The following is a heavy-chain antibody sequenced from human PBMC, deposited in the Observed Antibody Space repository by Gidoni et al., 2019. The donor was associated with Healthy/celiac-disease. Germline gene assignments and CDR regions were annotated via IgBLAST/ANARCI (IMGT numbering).Heavy chain of an antibody. J-gene: IGHJ4*02. CDR2: RWYDGSNK. V-gene: IGHV3-33*01. Sequence: QVQLVESGGGVVQPGRSLRLSCAASGFTFSSYGRHWVRQAPGKGLEWVAVRWYDGSNKYYADSVKGRFTISRDNSKNTLYLQMNSLRAEDTAVYYCARGVGFRRDGYNPREFDYWGQGTLVTVSS. CDR1: GFTFSSYG. D-gene: IGHD5-12*01. CDR3: ARGVGFRRDGYNPREFDY.